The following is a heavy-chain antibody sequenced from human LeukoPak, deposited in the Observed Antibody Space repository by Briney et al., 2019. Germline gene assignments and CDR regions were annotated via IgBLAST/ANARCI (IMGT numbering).Heavy chain of an antibody. D-gene: IGHD1-14*01. V-gene: IGHV4-39*01. J-gene: IGHJ4*02. CDR1: GGPISSNSYS. CDR3: ARPEKGLIDY. Sequence: SETLSLTCTVSGGPISSNSYSWGWIRQPSGKGLEWIVSIYYSGSTYYNPSLKSRVTISVDTSKNQFSLKLSSVTAADTAVYYCARPEKGLIDYWGQGTLVTVSS. CDR2: IYYSGST.